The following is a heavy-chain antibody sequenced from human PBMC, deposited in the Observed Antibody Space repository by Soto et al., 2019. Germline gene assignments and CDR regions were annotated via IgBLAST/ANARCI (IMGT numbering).Heavy chain of an antibody. CDR2: ISSSSSYI. CDR1: GFTFSSYA. D-gene: IGHD2-15*01. V-gene: IGHV3-21*01. J-gene: IGHJ5*02. CDR3: AREGREIDCSGGSCYSRLSGWFDP. Sequence: EVQLLESGGGLVQPGGSLRLSCAASGFTFSSYAMSWVRQAPGKGLEWVSSISSSSSYIYYADSVKGRFTISRDNAKNSLYLQMNSLRAEDTAVYYCAREGREIDCSGGSCYSRLSGWFDPWGQGTLVTVSS.